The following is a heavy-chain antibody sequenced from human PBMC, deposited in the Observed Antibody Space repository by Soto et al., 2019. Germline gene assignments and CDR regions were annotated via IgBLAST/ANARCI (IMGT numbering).Heavy chain of an antibody. Sequence: EVQLVESGGGLVQPGGSLRLSCVASGFTFSSYWMHWVRQAPGKGLVWVSRINSDGSSTSYADSVKGRFTISRDNAKNTLYLQMNSLRAEDTAVYYCARGPVAGYYYYYYMDVWGKGTTVTVSS. CDR3: ARGPVAGYYYYYYMDV. D-gene: IGHD2-15*01. J-gene: IGHJ6*03. V-gene: IGHV3-74*01. CDR1: GFTFSSYW. CDR2: INSDGSST.